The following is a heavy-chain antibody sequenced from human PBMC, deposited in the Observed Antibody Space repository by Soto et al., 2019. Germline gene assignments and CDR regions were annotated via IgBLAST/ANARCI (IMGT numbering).Heavy chain of an antibody. CDR2: INHSGST. J-gene: IGHJ5*02. CDR3: ARGLTSGLVAPAAIRGGYNWFDP. CDR1: GGSFSGYY. V-gene: IGHV4-34*01. D-gene: IGHD2-2*02. Sequence: SETLSLTCAVYGGSFSGYYWSWIRQPPGKGLEWIGEINHSGSTNYNPSLKSRVTISVDTSKNQFSLKLSSVTAADTAVYYCARGLTSGLVAPAAIRGGYNWFDPWGQGTLVTVSS.